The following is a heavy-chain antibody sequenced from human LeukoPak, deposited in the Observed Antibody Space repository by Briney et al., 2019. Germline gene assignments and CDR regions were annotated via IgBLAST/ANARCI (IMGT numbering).Heavy chain of an antibody. D-gene: IGHD3-3*01. V-gene: IGHV3-48*04. J-gene: IGHJ4*02. CDR1: GFTFSSYS. CDR3: VRDQTSYYDFWSGYPDY. Sequence: PGGSLRLSCAASGFTFSSYSMKWVRQAPGKGLEWVSYISSGSSTIYYADSVKGRFIISRDNAKKSLYLQMKSLRAEDTAVYYCVRDQTSYYDFWSGYPDYWGQGTLVTVSS. CDR2: ISSGSSTI.